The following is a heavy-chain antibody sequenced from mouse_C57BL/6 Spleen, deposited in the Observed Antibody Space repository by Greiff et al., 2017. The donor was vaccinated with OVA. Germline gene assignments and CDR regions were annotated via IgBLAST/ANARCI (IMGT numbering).Heavy chain of an antibody. Sequence: VQLQQPGAELVKPGASVKLSCKASGYTFTSYWMHWVKQRPGQGLEWIGDIYPGSGSTNYNEKFKSKATLTVDTSSSTAYMQLSSLTSEDSAVYYCARGSDSYYFDYWGQGTTLTVSS. J-gene: IGHJ2*01. D-gene: IGHD2-12*01. CDR1: GYTFTSYW. CDR3: ARGSDSYYFDY. CDR2: IYPGSGST. V-gene: IGHV1-55*01.